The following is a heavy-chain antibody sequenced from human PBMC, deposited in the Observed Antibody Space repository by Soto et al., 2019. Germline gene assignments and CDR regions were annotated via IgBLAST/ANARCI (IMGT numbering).Heavy chain of an antibody. D-gene: IGHD2-2*03. Sequence: EVQLVESGGGSVQPGRSLRLSCAASGFSFDDYGMHWVRQGPGKGLEWVSGISWDSGDIYYAESVKGRFTISRDKAKRTLYLQMNSLRTEDTALYYCAKDNDLDRDGPFDYWGQGILVTVSS. CDR2: ISWDSGDI. J-gene: IGHJ4*02. CDR1: GFSFDDYG. V-gene: IGHV3-9*01. CDR3: AKDNDLDRDGPFDY.